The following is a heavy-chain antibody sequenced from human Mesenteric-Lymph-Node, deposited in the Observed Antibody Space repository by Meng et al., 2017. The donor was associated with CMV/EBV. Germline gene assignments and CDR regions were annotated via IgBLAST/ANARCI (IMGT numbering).Heavy chain of an antibody. CDR2: INHSGNT. J-gene: IGHJ5*01. CDR3: ARDGRGYFGAGSFSWFDS. Sequence: GSFRVFHWTWIRQPPGKGLEWKGKINHSGNTNYNPSLKSRITLSVGTSKNQFSLKLTSVTAADTAVYYCARDGRGYFGAGSFSWFDSWGQGTLVTVSS. V-gene: IGHV4-34*01. D-gene: IGHD3-10*01. CDR1: GSFRVFH.